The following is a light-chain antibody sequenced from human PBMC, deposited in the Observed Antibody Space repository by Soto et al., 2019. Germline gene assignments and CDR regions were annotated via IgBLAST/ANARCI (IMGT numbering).Light chain of an antibody. J-gene: IGLJ1*01. Sequence: QSVLTQPASVSGSPGQSITISCTGTSSDVGFSNYVFWYQQHPGKAPKLIISDVSNRPSGVSNRFSGSKSGNTASLTISGLQAEDEADYYCSSYTSSSTDVFGTGTKVPS. CDR1: SSDVGFSNY. CDR2: DVS. V-gene: IGLV2-14*01. CDR3: SSYTSSSTDV.